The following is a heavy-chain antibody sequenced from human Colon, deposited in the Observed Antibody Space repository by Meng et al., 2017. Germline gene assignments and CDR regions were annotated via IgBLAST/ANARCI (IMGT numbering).Heavy chain of an antibody. D-gene: IGHD2/OR15-2a*01. V-gene: IGHV7-4-1*02. CDR1: GYTFSTYN. J-gene: IGHJ5*02. Sequence: QVQLVQSGSELKQPGASVKVFCEASGYTFSTYNINWVRQAHGRGLEWMGWISTNTGTPTYTQGFTGRFVFSLDTSVSTAYLQISSLKAEDTAVYYCARGGNFDPWGQGTLVTVSS. CDR3: ARGGNFDP. CDR2: ISTNTGTP.